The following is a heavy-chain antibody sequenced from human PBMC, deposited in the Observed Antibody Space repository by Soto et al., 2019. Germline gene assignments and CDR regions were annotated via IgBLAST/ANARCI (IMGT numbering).Heavy chain of an antibody. CDR1: GGSISSSSYY. Sequence: SETLSLTCTVSGGSISSSSYYWGWIRQPPGKGLEWIGSIYYSGSTYYNPSLKSRVTISVDTSKNQFPLKLSSVTAADTAVYYCARGGGSGSYLRVYFDYWGQGTLVTVSS. J-gene: IGHJ4*02. CDR3: ARGGGSGSYLRVYFDY. CDR2: IYYSGST. V-gene: IGHV4-39*01. D-gene: IGHD3-10*01.